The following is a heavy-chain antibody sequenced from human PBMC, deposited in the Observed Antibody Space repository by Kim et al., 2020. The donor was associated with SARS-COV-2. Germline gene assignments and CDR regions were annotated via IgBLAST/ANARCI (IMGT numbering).Heavy chain of an antibody. J-gene: IGHJ6*02. V-gene: IGHV3-48*03. D-gene: IGHD3-22*01. CDR1: GFTFSSYE. CDR2: ISSSGSTI. Sequence: GGSLRLSCAASGFTFSSYEMNWVRQAPGKGLEWVSYISSSGSTIYYADSVKGRFTISRDNAKNSLYLQMNSLRAEDTAVYYCARDNGYDSSGYISYYYYGMDVWGQGTTVTVSS. CDR3: ARDNGYDSSGYISYYYYGMDV.